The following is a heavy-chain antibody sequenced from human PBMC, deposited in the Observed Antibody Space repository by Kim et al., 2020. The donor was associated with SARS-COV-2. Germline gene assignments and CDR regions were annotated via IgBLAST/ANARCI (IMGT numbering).Heavy chain of an antibody. CDR3: ARPSSSGSYGFPEY. J-gene: IGHJ4*02. V-gene: IGHV5-10-1*01. D-gene: IGHD3-16*01. Sequence: GESLKISCKGSGYTFTSFWITWVRQVPGRGLEWMGRMDPSDSNVDYSPSFEGHVTMSADKSIRAAYLQWSDLKASDTAIYYCARPSSSGSYGFPEYWGQGTLVTVSS. CDR1: GYTFTSFW. CDR2: MDPSDSNV.